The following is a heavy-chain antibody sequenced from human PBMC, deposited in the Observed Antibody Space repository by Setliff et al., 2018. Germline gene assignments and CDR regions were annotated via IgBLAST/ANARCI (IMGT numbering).Heavy chain of an antibody. Sequence: HPGGSLRLSCAASGFTFDDYGMSWVRQAPGKGLEWVADIKQDGSTKYYLDSVKGRFTISRDNAKRSLYLQMNGLRADDTGVYYCVRDDADNYDAFDNWGQGTLVTVSS. CDR2: IKQDGSTK. CDR1: GFTFDDYG. J-gene: IGHJ3*02. V-gene: IGHV3-7*01. D-gene: IGHD3-22*01. CDR3: VRDDADNYDAFDN.